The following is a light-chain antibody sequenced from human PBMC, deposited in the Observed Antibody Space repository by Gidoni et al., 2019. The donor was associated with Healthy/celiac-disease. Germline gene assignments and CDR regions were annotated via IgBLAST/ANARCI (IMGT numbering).Light chain of an antibody. CDR1: QSISSY. V-gene: IGKV1-39*01. J-gene: IGKJ1*01. CDR2: AAS. Sequence: DIHMTQPPSPLSASVAARDTITCRASQSISSYLNWYQQKPGKAPKLLIYAASSLQSGVPSRFSGSGSGTDFTLTISSLQPEDFATYYCKQSYSTPWTFGQGTKVEIK. CDR3: KQSYSTPWT.